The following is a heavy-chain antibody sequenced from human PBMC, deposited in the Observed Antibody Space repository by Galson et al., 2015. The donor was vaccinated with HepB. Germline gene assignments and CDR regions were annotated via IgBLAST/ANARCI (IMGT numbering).Heavy chain of an antibody. J-gene: IGHJ5*02. CDR3: AKGYGLFDL. D-gene: IGHD4-17*01. V-gene: IGHV3-23*01. CDR2: TSGNGAST. CDR1: GFTFGSTA. Sequence: SLRLSCAASGFTFGSTAMTWVRQAPGKGLEWVSGTSGNGASTFYADSVKGRFTISRANSKNTLSSQMSSLRTEDTAVYYCAKGYGLFDLWGPGTLVTVSS.